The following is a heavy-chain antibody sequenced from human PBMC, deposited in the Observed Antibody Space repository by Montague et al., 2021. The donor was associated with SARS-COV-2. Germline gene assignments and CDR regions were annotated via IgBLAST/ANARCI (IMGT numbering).Heavy chain of an antibody. J-gene: IGHJ6*02. D-gene: IGHD1-20*01. CDR1: GDSLSSGSYD. CDR2: IYRGGSP. CDR3: TRDPITGTTGTIYNYYGMDV. V-gene: IGHV4-61*02. Sequence: TLSPTCSVSGDSLSSGSYDWSWIRQPAGKGLEWIGRIYRGGSPNYXPSLESRVTISGDMSKNQFSLNVSSVTAADTAVYYCTRDPITGTTGTIYNYYGMDVWGQGTTVTVSS.